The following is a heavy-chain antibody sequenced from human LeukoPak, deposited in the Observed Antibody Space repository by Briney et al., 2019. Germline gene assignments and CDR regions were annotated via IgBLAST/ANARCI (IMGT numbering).Heavy chain of an antibody. CDR1: GLTSSSYW. J-gene: IGHJ4*02. D-gene: IGHD3-10*01. V-gene: IGHV3-23*01. Sequence: GGSLRLSCAASGLTSSSYWMHWVRQAPGKGLEWVSTISGSGDNTYYADSVKGRFTISRDNSKNTLYLQMNSLRAEDTAVYYCARVTYGSGTYGAFDYWGQGTLVTVSS. CDR2: ISGSGDNT. CDR3: ARVTYGSGTYGAFDY.